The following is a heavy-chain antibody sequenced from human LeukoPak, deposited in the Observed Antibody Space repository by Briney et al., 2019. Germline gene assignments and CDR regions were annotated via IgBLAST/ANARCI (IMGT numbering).Heavy chain of an antibody. D-gene: IGHD6-19*01. CDR3: ARTEQWLSTGGWYWFDP. CDR1: GFIFSSYA. Sequence: RGSLRLSCAASGFIFSSYAMHWVRQAPGKGLEFVSSISNSGYSTYYASSVKGRFTISRDNSKNTLFLQMDSLIPDDMAVYYCARTEQWLSTGGWYWFDPWGQGTLVTVSS. CDR2: ISNSGYST. J-gene: IGHJ5*02. V-gene: IGHV3-64*01.